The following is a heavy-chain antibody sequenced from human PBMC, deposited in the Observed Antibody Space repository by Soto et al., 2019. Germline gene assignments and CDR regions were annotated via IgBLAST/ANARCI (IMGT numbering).Heavy chain of an antibody. V-gene: IGHV6-1*01. Sequence: SQTLSLTCAISGDSVSSNSAAWNWIRQSPSRGLEWLGRTYYRSKWYNDYAVSVKSRITINPDTSKNQFSLQLNSVTPEDTAVYYCASGDIGIAAAGTNYYYGMDVWGQGTTFTVSS. CDR1: GDSVSSNSAA. D-gene: IGHD6-13*01. J-gene: IGHJ6*02. CDR2: TYYRSKWYN. CDR3: ASGDIGIAAAGTNYYYGMDV.